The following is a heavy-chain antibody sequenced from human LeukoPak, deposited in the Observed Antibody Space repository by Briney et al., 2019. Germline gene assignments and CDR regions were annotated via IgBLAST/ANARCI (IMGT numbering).Heavy chain of an antibody. V-gene: IGHV3-11*01. CDR1: GFTFDDYG. CDR3: ARLDDIYPYYYYYMDV. J-gene: IGHJ6*03. Sequence: GGSLRLSCAASGFTFDDYGMSWIRQAPGKGLEWVSYISSSGSTIYYADSVKGRFTISRDNAKNSLYLQMNSLRAEDTAVYYCARLDDIYPYYYYYMDVWGKGTTVTISS. D-gene: IGHD3-9*01. CDR2: ISSSGSTI.